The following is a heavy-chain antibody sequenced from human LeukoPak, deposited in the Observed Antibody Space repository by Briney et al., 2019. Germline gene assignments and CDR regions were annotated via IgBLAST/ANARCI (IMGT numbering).Heavy chain of an antibody. J-gene: IGHJ4*02. CDR2: IIPIFGTA. V-gene: IGHV1-69*13. CDR1: GGTFSSYA. Sequence: ASVKVSCKASGGTFSSYAISWVRQAPGQGLEWMGGIIPIFGTANYAQKFQGRVTITADESTSTAYMELSSLRSEDTAVYYCARVDSSGYYDDRDYFDYWGQGTLVTVSS. CDR3: ARVDSSGYYDDRDYFDY. D-gene: IGHD3-22*01.